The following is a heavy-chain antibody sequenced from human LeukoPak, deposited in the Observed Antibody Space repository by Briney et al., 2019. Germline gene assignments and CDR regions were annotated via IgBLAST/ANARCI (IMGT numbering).Heavy chain of an antibody. CDR2: ISGSGSTI. Sequence: GGSLRLSCAASGFTITDYYMNWIRQAPGKGLEWVSYISGSGSTIYYAESVKGRFTISRDNAKNSLYLQMNSLRAEDTAVYYCAREGGSGWRSFDYWGQGTLVTVSS. D-gene: IGHD6-19*01. CDR1: GFTITDYY. CDR3: AREGGSGWRSFDY. J-gene: IGHJ4*02. V-gene: IGHV3-11*04.